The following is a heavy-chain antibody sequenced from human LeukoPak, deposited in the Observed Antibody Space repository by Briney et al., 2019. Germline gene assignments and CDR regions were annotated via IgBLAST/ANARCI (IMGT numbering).Heavy chain of an antibody. D-gene: IGHD5-24*01. V-gene: IGHV3-53*01. CDR2: IYSGDST. Sequence: SGGSLSLSCAASGFTVSSNYMSWVREAPGKGLEWVSVIYSGDSTYYADSVKGRFTISRDNSKNTLYLQMNRLRAEDTAVYYCAREATITRFGYWGQGTLVTVSS. J-gene: IGHJ4*02. CDR1: GFTVSSNY. CDR3: AREATITRFGY.